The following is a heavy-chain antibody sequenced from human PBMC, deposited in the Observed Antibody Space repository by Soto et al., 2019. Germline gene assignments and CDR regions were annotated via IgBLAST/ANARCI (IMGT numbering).Heavy chain of an antibody. CDR3: ARVHPQQLAPPYYDYYGMDV. Sequence: GGPLRLSGTDSGCAFSSYSIHGGRQAPGKGLEWVSSISSSISYIYYADSVKGRFTISRDNAKNSLYLQMNSLRAEDTAVYYCARVHPQQLAPPYYDYYGMDVWGQGT. J-gene: IGHJ6*02. CDR1: GCAFSSYS. V-gene: IGHV3-21*04. CDR2: ISSSISYI. D-gene: IGHD6-13*01.